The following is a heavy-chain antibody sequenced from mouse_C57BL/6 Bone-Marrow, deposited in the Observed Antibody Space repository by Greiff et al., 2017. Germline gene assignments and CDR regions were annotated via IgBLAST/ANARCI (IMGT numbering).Heavy chain of an antibody. CDR2: IYPGSGST. CDR3: ARPYSSNCWYFDV. CDR1: GYTFTSYW. J-gene: IGHJ1*03. D-gene: IGHD2-5*01. Sequence: QVQLKHPGAELVKPGASVKMSCKASGYTFTSYWITWVKQRPGQGLEWIGDIYPGSGSTNYNEKFKSKATLTVDTSSSTAYMQLSSLTSKDSAVYYCARPYSSNCWYFDVWGTGTTVTVSS. V-gene: IGHV1-55*01.